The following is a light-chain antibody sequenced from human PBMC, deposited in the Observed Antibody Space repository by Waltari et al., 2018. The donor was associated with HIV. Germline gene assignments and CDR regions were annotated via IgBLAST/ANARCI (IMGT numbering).Light chain of an antibody. V-gene: IGLV2-14*03. Sequence: QSALTHPAHVSGSTRPTTPISSIRQSSDVGGYHNLSWYQQHQGKAPKTVIYDVSNRPSGVSVRFSGSKSGNTASLTISGLQAEDEADYYCSSYTNSSTLEVFGTGTKVTVL. CDR2: DVS. CDR1: SSDVGGYHN. CDR3: SSYTNSSTLEV. J-gene: IGLJ1*01.